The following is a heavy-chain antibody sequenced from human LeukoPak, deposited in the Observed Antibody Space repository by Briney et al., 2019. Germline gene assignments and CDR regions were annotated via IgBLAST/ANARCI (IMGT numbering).Heavy chain of an antibody. CDR3: ARAYSSSWYFFDY. D-gene: IGHD6-13*01. J-gene: IGHJ4*02. Sequence: ASVKVSCKASGYTFTSYYMHWVRQAPGQGLEWMGIINPSGGSTSYAQKFQGRVTMTRDTSTSTAYMELRSLRSDDTAVYYCARAYSSSWYFFDYWGQGTLVTVSS. CDR1: GYTFTSYY. CDR2: INPSGGST. V-gene: IGHV1-46*01.